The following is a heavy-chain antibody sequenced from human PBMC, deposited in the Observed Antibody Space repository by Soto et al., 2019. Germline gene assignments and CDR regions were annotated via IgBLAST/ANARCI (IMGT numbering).Heavy chain of an antibody. D-gene: IGHD2-15*01. V-gene: IGHV3-30-3*01. CDR3: ARDQGYN. Sequence: GGSLRLSCAASGFTFSSYAMHWIRQAPGKGLEWVAVISYDGSNKYYADSVKGRFTISRDNSKNTLYLQMNSLRAEDTAVYYCARDQGYNWGQGTLVTVSS. CDR1: GFTFSSYA. J-gene: IGHJ4*02. CDR2: ISYDGSNK.